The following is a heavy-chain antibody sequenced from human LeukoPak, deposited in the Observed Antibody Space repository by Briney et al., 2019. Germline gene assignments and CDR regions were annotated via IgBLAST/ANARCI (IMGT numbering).Heavy chain of an antibody. D-gene: IGHD6-6*01. CDR2: IYYTGNT. Sequence: SETLSLTCTLSTGSINSNSKYWGWVRQPPGKGLEWIGSIYYTGNTYYNASLKSRISISLETSKNQFSLMLNSVTAADTAMYYCARDFGSSSWGWFDPWGQGTMVIVSS. J-gene: IGHJ5*02. CDR1: TGSINSNSKY. V-gene: IGHV4-39*07. CDR3: ARDFGSSSWGWFDP.